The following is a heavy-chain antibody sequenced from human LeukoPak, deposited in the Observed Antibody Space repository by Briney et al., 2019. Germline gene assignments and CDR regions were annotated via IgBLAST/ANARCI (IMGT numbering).Heavy chain of an antibody. CDR3: ARHHPGRLQLLGSQSSYFDY. Sequence: SETLSLTCTVSGRSISSSSYYWGWIRQPPGRGLEWIGSIYYSGSTYYNPSLKSRVTLSVDTSKNHFSLKLSSMTAADTAVYYCARHHPGRLQLLGSQSSYFDYWGQGTLVTVSS. CDR2: IYYSGST. D-gene: IGHD5-24*01. V-gene: IGHV4-39*01. J-gene: IGHJ4*02. CDR1: GRSISSSSYY.